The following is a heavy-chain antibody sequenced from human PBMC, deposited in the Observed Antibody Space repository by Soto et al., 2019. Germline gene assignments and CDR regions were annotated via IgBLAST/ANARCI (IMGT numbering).Heavy chain of an antibody. Sequence: PGGSLRLSCAASGFTFSRYSMNWVRQAPGKGLEWVSYISSGSSTIYYGDSVKGRFTVSRDNAKNSLYLQMNSLRAEDTAVYYCAREFRYSGGWYDYWGLGTLVTVSS. D-gene: IGHD6-19*01. CDR3: AREFRYSGGWYDY. V-gene: IGHV3-48*04. J-gene: IGHJ4*02. CDR1: GFTFSRYS. CDR2: ISSGSSTI.